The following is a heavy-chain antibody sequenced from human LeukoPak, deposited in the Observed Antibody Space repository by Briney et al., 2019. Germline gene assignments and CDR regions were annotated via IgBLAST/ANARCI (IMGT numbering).Heavy chain of an antibody. Sequence: ASVKVSCKASGYTFTSYDINWVRQATGQGLEWMGWMNPNSGDTGYAQKFQGRVTITADESTSTAYMELSSLRSEDTAVYYCARQIIAEPDYFDYWGQGTLVTVSS. V-gene: IGHV1-8*01. CDR3: ARQIIAEPDYFDY. J-gene: IGHJ4*02. D-gene: IGHD6-13*01. CDR1: GYTFTSYD. CDR2: MNPNSGDT.